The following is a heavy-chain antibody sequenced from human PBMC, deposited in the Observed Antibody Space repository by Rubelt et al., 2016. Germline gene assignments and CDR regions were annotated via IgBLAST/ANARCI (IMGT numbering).Heavy chain of an antibody. CDR2: ISGSGGST. Sequence: ESGGGLVQPGGSLRLSCAVSGFTFSSYAMTWVRQAPGKGLEWVSVISGSGGSTYYADSVKGRFTISRDNSKNTLYLQMNSLRAEDTAVYYCAKDGYQLPPGGMDVWGQGTTVTVSS. CDR1: GFTFSSYA. J-gene: IGHJ6*02. D-gene: IGHD2-2*01. CDR3: AKDGYQLPPGGMDV. V-gene: IGHV3-23*01.